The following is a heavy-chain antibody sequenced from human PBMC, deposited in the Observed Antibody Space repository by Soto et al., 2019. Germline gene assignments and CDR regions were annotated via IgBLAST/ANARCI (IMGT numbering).Heavy chain of an antibody. V-gene: IGHV3-9*01. CDR3: VKEECINWYSGHFRH. CDR1: GFTFDDYA. D-gene: IGHD6-13*01. CDR2: INWNSGSI. Sequence: EVQLVESGGGLVQPGRSLRLSCAASGFTFDDYAMHWVRQVPGKGLEWVSGINWNSGSIGYGDSVKGRFAISRDNAKNSLHLQMTSLSAEDTAFYYFVKEECINWYSGHFRHWGQGTLVTV. J-gene: IGHJ1*01.